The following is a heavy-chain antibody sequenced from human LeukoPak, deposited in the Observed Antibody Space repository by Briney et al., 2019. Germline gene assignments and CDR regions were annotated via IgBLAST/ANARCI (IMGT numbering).Heavy chain of an antibody. Sequence: SGTLSLTCAVYGGSFSGYYWRWIRQPPGKGMEWIGEINHSGSTNYNPSLKSRVTISVDTSKNQFSLKLSSVTAADTAVYYCARKKGSRTYFDYWGQGTLVTVSS. J-gene: IGHJ4*02. V-gene: IGHV4-34*01. CDR2: INHSGST. CDR3: ARKKGSRTYFDY. CDR1: GGSFSGYY.